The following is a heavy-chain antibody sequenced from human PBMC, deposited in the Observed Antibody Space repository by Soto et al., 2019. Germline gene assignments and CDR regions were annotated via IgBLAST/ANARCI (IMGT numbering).Heavy chain of an antibody. CDR3: TTEKTYYYDSSGYYLDPWIGAFDI. V-gene: IGHV3-33*01. CDR2: IWYDGSNK. J-gene: IGHJ3*02. Sequence: GGSLRLSCAASGFTFSSYGMHWVRQAPGKGLEWVAVIWYDGSNKYYADSVKGRFTISRDNSKNTLYLQMNSLKTEDTAVYYCTTEKTYYYDSSGYYLDPWIGAFDIWGQGTMVTVSS. D-gene: IGHD3-22*01. CDR1: GFTFSSYG.